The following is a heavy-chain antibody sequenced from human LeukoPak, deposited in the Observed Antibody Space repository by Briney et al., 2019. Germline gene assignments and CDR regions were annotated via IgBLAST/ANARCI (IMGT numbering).Heavy chain of an antibody. V-gene: IGHV3-11*04. D-gene: IGHD3-10*01. J-gene: IGHJ3*02. Sequence: GGSLRLSCVASGFTFRDSYMNWIRQAPGKGLEWISYITSSGTTMYYADSVRGRFTISRDNAKNSLHLQMNSLRDEDTAVYYCAREVYFYGDSAMEGGFDIWGQGTMVTVSS. CDR1: GFTFRDSY. CDR2: ITSSGTTM. CDR3: AREVYFYGDSAMEGGFDI.